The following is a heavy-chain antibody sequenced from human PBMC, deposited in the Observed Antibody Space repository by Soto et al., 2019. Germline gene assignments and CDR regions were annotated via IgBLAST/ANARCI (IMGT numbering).Heavy chain of an antibody. CDR3: ATQRFGSNAFFDI. CDR2: IYYSGNT. J-gene: IGHJ4*02. V-gene: IGHV4-39*07. CDR1: GGSISSSSFY. D-gene: IGHD3-10*01. Sequence: SETLSLTCAVSGGSISSSSFYWGWIRQPPGKGLEWIGTIYYSGNTYNNPSLKSRVTISVDTAKNQFSLKLSSVTAADTAVYYCATQRFGSNAFFDIWGQGALVTVSS.